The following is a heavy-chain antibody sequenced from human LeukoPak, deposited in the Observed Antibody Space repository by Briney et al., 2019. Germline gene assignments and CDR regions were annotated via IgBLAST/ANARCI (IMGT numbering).Heavy chain of an antibody. D-gene: IGHD4-23*01. CDR2: IYYSGST. V-gene: IGHV4-34*01. CDR1: GGSFSGYY. J-gene: IGHJ3*02. CDR3: ARDMMTTVARGAFDI. Sequence: SETLSLACAVYGGSFSGYYWGWIRQPPGKGLVWIGSIYYSGSTYYNPSLKSRVTISVDTSKNQFSLKLSSVTAADTAVYYCARDMMTTVARGAFDIWGQGTMVTVSS.